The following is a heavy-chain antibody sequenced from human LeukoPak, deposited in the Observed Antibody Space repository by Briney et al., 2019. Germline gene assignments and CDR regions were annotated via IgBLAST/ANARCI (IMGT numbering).Heavy chain of an antibody. V-gene: IGHV3-21*01. D-gene: IGHD4-17*01. J-gene: IGHJ3*02. CDR3: ARSDGDYGIGAFDI. Sequence: GGSLRLSCAASGFTFSSYSMNWVRQAPGKGLEWVSSISSSSSYIYYADSVKGRLTISRDNAKNSLYLQMNSLRAEDTAVYYCARSDGDYGIGAFDIWGQGTVVTVSS. CDR1: GFTFSSYS. CDR2: ISSSSSYI.